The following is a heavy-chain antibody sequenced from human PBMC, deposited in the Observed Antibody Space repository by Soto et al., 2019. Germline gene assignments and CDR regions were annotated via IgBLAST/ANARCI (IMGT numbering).Heavy chain of an antibody. Sequence: SVKVSCKASGGTLTNFINYPINWVRQALGQGLEWMGGIVPNIGTVNYAQKFQGRVTITADKSTGTAYMELSSLRSEDTALYYCARRDTAGFLRYFDNWGQGTLVTVSS. V-gene: IGHV1-69*06. CDR1: GGTLTNFINYP. CDR2: IVPNIGTV. CDR3: ARRDTAGFLRYFDN. J-gene: IGHJ4*02. D-gene: IGHD6-19*01.